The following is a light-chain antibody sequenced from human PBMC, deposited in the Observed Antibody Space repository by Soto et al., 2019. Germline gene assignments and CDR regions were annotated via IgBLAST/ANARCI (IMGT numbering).Light chain of an antibody. J-gene: IGLJ1*01. V-gene: IGLV2-14*03. Sequence: QSVLTQPASVPGSPGQSITISCTGTSRDVGAYDYVSWYLQYPDKAPQLLIYYVDHRPSGVSSRFSGSKSGNTASLTISGLQAEDEGDYYCCSYADGSIYFFGTGTKVTVL. CDR1: SRDVGAYDY. CDR2: YVD. CDR3: CSYADGSIYF.